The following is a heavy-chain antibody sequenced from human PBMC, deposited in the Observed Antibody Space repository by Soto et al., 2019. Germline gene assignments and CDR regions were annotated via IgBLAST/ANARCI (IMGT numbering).Heavy chain of an antibody. J-gene: IGHJ6*02. CDR1: GGSISSGGDY. D-gene: IGHD6-13*01. V-gene: IGHV4-31*03. Sequence: QVQLQESGPGLVKPSQTLSLTCTVAGGSISSGGDYWSWIRQHPGKGLEWIGNIYYSGRTHYNPSLMRRVTISVDTSKNQFSLKLSAVPAADTALDYCARSKGNQQLIYYYAMAVWGQGTTVTVSS. CDR2: IYYSGRT. CDR3: ARSKGNQQLIYYYAMAV.